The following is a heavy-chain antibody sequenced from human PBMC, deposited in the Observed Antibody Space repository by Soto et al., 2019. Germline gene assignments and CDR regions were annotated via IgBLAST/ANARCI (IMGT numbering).Heavy chain of an antibody. Sequence: GGSLRLSCAASGFTFSSYSMNWVRQAPGKGLEWVSSISSSSSYIYYADSVKGRFTISRDNAKNSLYLQMNSLRAEDTAVYYCARAEGGCSSTSCHSYGMDVWGQGTTVTVSS. D-gene: IGHD2-2*01. CDR2: ISSSSSYI. CDR3: ARAEGGCSSTSCHSYGMDV. CDR1: GFTFSSYS. J-gene: IGHJ6*02. V-gene: IGHV3-21*01.